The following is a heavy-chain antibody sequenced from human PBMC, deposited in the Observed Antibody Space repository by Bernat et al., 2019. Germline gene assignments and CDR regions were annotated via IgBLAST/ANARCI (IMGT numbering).Heavy chain of an antibody. CDR2: INGDGVRT. Sequence: EVHLLESGGGLVQPGGSLRVSCAASGFSFSSYWMHWVRQAPGEGLVWVSCINGDGVRTRDADSVKGRFTISRDNAKNTLYLQMNSLRDEDTAVYYCARGSASAWTDDSFDIWGQGTVVTVSS. CDR3: ARGSASAWTDDSFDI. V-gene: IGHV3-74*02. D-gene: IGHD6-19*01. J-gene: IGHJ3*02. CDR1: GFSFSSYW.